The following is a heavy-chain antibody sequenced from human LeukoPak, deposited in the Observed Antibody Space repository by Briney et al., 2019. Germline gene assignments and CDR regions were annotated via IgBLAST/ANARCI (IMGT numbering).Heavy chain of an antibody. CDR1: GFSFSGHW. CDR2: ISPTGSTT. J-gene: IGHJ4*02. V-gene: IGHV3-74*01. D-gene: IGHD6-6*01. CDR3: ARGPNSNWSGLDF. Sequence: GGSLRLSCIASGFSFSGHWMHWARQLPGKGLVWVSRISPTGSTTSYADSVKGRFTVSRDNAKNTLYPQVNNLRAEDTAVYYCARGPNSNWSGLDFWGQGTLPTVSS.